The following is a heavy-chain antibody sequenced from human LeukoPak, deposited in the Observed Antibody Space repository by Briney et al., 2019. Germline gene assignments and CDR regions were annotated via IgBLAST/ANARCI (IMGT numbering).Heavy chain of an antibody. CDR1: GFTFSDYY. J-gene: IGHJ1*01. V-gene: IGHV3-23*01. Sequence: GGSLRLSCAASGFTFSDYYMSWIRQAPGKGLEWVSAISGSGGSTYYADSVKGRFTISRDNSKNTLYLQMNSLRAEDTAVYYCAKNPPTFSVAGTWYFQHWGQGTLVTVSS. CDR3: AKNPPTFSVAGTWYFQH. CDR2: ISGSGGST. D-gene: IGHD6-19*01.